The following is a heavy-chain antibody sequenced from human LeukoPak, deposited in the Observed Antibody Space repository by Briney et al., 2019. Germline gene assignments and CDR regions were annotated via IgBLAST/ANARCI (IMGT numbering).Heavy chain of an antibody. CDR1: GFTFSSYA. CDR3: ARAGTAMASPLFDY. CDR2: IWYDGSKK. Sequence: PGRSLRLPCAASGFTFSSYAMHWVRQAPGKGLEWVAVIWYDGSKKYYADSVKGRFTISRDNSKNTLYLQMNSLRAEDTAVYYCARAGTAMASPLFDYWGQGTLVTVSS. D-gene: IGHD5-18*01. J-gene: IGHJ4*02. V-gene: IGHV3-33*01.